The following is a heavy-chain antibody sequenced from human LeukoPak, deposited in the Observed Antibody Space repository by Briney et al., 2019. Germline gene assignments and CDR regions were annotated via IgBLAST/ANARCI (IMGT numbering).Heavy chain of an antibody. J-gene: IGHJ4*02. CDR2: ISGSGGST. Sequence: GGSLRLSCAASGFTFDDYAMHWVRQAPGKGLEWVSLISGSGGSTFYADSVKGRFTISRDNSKNTLYLQMNSLRAEDTAVYYCANGIGVAGKGFDYWGQGTLVTVSS. CDR3: ANGIGVAGKGFDY. D-gene: IGHD6-19*01. CDR1: GFTFDDYA. V-gene: IGHV3-23*01.